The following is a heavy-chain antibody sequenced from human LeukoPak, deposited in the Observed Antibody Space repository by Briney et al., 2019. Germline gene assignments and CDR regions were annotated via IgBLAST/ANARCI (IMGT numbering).Heavy chain of an antibody. D-gene: IGHD2-15*01. J-gene: IGHJ4*02. CDR1: GGTFSSYA. CDR3: ARAVRDIVVVVAATKYYFDY. CDR2: IIPIFGTA. V-gene: IGHV1-69*05. Sequence: SVKVSCKASGGTFSSYAISWVRQAPGQGLEWMGGIIPIFGTANYAQKFQGRVTMTRNTSISTAYMELSSLRSEDTAVYYCARAVRDIVVVVAATKYYFDYWGQGTLVTVSS.